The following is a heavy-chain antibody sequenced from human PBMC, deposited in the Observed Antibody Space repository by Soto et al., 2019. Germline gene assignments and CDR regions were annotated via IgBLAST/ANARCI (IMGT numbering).Heavy chain of an antibody. CDR3: ARGSYGAGSDN. Sequence: SETLSLTCAVSGGSISSGGYSWSWIRQPPGKGLEWIGYVFHSGSTYYSPSLQSRVTISIDGSKNQFYLELASVTAADTAVYYCARGSYGAGSDNWGQGILVTVSS. V-gene: IGHV4-30-2*01. D-gene: IGHD3-10*01. CDR1: GGSISSGGYS. J-gene: IGHJ4*02. CDR2: VFHSGST.